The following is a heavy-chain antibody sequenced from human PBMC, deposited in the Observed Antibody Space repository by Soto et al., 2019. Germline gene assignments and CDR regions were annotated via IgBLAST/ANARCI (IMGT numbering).Heavy chain of an antibody. V-gene: IGHV4-59*01. CDR2: SYYSGST. D-gene: IGHD2-15*01. J-gene: IGHJ4*02. CDR1: GGSISSYY. CDR3: AGGDCSGGSCYRV. Sequence: QVQLQESGPGLVKPSETLSLTCTVSGGSISSYYWSWSRQPPGKGLERIGYSYYSGSTNYNPSLKSRVTVSVDTSKSQFSLRLSSVTAADTAVYYCAGGDCSGGSCYRVWGQGTLVTVSS.